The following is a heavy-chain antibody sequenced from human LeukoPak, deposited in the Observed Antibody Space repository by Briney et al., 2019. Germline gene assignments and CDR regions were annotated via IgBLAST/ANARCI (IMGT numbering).Heavy chain of an antibody. CDR3: AKGDYGDYEGAFDI. D-gene: IGHD4-17*01. V-gene: IGHV3-48*01. J-gene: IGHJ3*02. CDR1: GFAFSNYN. Sequence: GGSLRLSCAASGFAFSNYNMNWVRQAPGKGLEWVSYISSSSHSIYYADSVKDRFTISRDNSKNTLYLQMNSLRAEDTAVYYCAKGDYGDYEGAFDIWGQGTMVTVSS. CDR2: ISSSSHSI.